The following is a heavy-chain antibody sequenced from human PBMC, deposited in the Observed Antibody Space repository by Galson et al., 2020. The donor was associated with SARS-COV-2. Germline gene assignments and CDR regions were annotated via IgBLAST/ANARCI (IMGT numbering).Heavy chain of an antibody. Sequence: GGSLRLSCAASGFSFSTYAMTWVRQAPGKGLEWVSSISGSTTTTYYADSVKGRFTISRDNSKNTLYLQLNSLRAEDTALYYCAKDSGFIAAREVFDSWGQGSLVTVSS. V-gene: IGHV3-23*01. CDR3: AKDSGFIAAREVFDS. D-gene: IGHD6-13*01. J-gene: IGHJ4*02. CDR2: ISGSTTTT. CDR1: GFSFSTYA.